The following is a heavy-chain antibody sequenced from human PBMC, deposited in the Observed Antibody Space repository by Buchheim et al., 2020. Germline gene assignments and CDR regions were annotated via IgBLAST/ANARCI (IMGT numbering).Heavy chain of an antibody. CDR1: GFIFSNYW. CDR2: IKQDGSEK. Sequence: EVQLVESGGDLVQPGGSLRLSCAASGFIFSNYWMSWVRQAPGKGLEWVANIKQDGSEKYYVDSVKGRFTISRDNAKSSSYLQVNNFRAEDTAVYYCVYGGYFFNFWGQGTL. CDR3: VYGGYFFNF. J-gene: IGHJ4*02. V-gene: IGHV3-7*01. D-gene: IGHD2/OR15-2a*01.